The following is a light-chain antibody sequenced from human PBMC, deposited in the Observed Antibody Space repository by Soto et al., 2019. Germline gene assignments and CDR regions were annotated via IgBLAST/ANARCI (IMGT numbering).Light chain of an antibody. Sequence: EIVMTQSPATLSVSPGERATLSCRASQSVSSSLAWYQQKPGQAPRLLIYGASTRATGIPARFSGSGSGTEFTLTIGSLQSEDFAVYYCQQYNNWPLTFGGGTKVDI. V-gene: IGKV3-15*01. J-gene: IGKJ4*01. CDR2: GAS. CDR1: QSVSSS. CDR3: QQYNNWPLT.